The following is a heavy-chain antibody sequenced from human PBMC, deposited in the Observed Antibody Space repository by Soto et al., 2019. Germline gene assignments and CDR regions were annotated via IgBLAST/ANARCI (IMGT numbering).Heavy chain of an antibody. D-gene: IGHD4-17*01. J-gene: IGHJ4*02. V-gene: IGHV4-38-2*01. CDR1: GYSISSGYY. CDR3: ATYPTVVTPGGY. CDR2: IYHSGST. Sequence: ASETLSLTCAVSGYSISSGYYWGWIRQPPGKGLEWIGSIYHSGSTYYNPSLKSRVTISVDTSKNQFSLKLSSVTAADTAVYYCATYPTVVTPGGYWGQGTLVTVS.